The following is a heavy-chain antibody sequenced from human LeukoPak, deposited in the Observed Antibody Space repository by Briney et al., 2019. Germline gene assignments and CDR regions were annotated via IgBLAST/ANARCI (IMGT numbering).Heavy chain of an antibody. Sequence: GASVKVSCKASGYTFTSYYMHWVRQAPGQGLEWMGIINPSGGSTSYAQKFQGRVTMTRDMSTSTVYMELSSLRSEDTAVYYCATGPRYFDWLIFPLGGMDVWGQGTTVTVSS. J-gene: IGHJ6*02. D-gene: IGHD3-9*01. V-gene: IGHV1-46*01. CDR2: INPSGGST. CDR3: ATGPRYFDWLIFPLGGMDV. CDR1: GYTFTSYY.